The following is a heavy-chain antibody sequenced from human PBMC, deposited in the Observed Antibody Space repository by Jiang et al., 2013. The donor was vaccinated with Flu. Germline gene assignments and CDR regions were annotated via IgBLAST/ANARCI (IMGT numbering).Heavy chain of an antibody. D-gene: IGHD1-1*01. J-gene: IGHJ6*02. V-gene: IGHV5-51*01. Sequence: EVKKPGESLKISCKGSGYTFATYWIGWVRQMPGKAGVDGIIYPGDSDTRYSPSFQGQVTMSVDKSISTAYLQWTSLKASDTAIYYCARRDYWISMDVWGQGTAVTVSS. CDR1: GYTFATYW. CDR2: IYPGDSDT. CDR3: ARRDYWISMDV.